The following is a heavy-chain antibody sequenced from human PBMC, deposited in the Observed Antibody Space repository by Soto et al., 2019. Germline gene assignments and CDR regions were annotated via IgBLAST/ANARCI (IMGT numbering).Heavy chain of an antibody. J-gene: IGHJ2*01. CDR2: IYYSGST. V-gene: IGHV4-39*01. Sequence: SETLSLTCAVSSGSISSSNWWSWVRQPPGKGLEWIGSIYYSGSTYYNPSLKSRVTISVDTSKNQFSLKLSSVTAADTAVYYCARDFTSRIAVAGTLWYFDLWGRGTLVTVSS. D-gene: IGHD6-19*01. CDR1: SGSISSSNW. CDR3: ARDFTSRIAVAGTLWYFDL.